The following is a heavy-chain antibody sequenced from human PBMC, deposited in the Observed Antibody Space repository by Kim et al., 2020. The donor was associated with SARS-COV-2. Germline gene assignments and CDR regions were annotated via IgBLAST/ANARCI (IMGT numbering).Heavy chain of an antibody. V-gene: IGHV1-69*13. CDR1: GGSFSSYT. J-gene: IGHJ6*02. CDR2: IMPVFGTA. CDR3: ASPLGPWFGYLSNYYYYGMDV. Sequence: SVKVSCKASGGSFSSYTVSWVRQAPGQGLEWMGGIMPVFGTAKYAQKFQGRVTITADESTNTAYMELNSLRSEDTAVYYCASPLGPWFGYLSNYYYYGMDVWGQGTTVTVSS. D-gene: IGHD3-10*01.